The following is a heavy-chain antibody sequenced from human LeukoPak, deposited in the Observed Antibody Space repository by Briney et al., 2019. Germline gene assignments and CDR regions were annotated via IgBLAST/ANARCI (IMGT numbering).Heavy chain of an antibody. D-gene: IGHD4-17*01. V-gene: IGHV3-21*01. Sequence: GGSLRLSCAASGFTLSSYSMNWVGRAPGKGLEWVSSISSSSSYIYYADSVKGRFTISRDNAKNSLYLQMNSLRAEDTAVYYCARADGDYNAFDIWGQGTMVTVSS. CDR2: ISSSSSYI. CDR1: GFTLSSYS. CDR3: ARADGDYNAFDI. J-gene: IGHJ3*02.